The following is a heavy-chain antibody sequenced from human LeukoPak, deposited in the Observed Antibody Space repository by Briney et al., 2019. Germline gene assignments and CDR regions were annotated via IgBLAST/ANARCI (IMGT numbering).Heavy chain of an antibody. CDR3: ASAQLVLPYYFDY. J-gene: IGHJ4*02. D-gene: IGHD6-13*01. Sequence: GGSLRLSCAASGFTFSSYWMSWVRQAPGKGLEWVANIKQDGSEKFYVDSVKGRFTISRDNAKNSLYLQMNSLRAEDTAVYYCASAQLVLPYYFDYWGQGTLVTVSS. V-gene: IGHV3-7*01. CDR1: GFTFSSYW. CDR2: IKQDGSEK.